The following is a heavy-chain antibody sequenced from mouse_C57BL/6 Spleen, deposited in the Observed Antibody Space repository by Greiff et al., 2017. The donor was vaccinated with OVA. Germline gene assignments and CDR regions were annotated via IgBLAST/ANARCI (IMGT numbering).Heavy chain of an antibody. D-gene: IGHD1-1*02. CDR1: GYTFTDHT. CDR2: IYPRAGST. V-gene: IGHV1-78*01. Sequence: VQLQQSDAELVKPGASVKISCKVSGYTFTDHTIHWLKQRPEQGLEWIGYIYPRAGSTKYNEKFKGKATLTADKSSSTAYMQLNSLTSEDSAVYFCARCGSYGSPWFAYWGQGTLVTVSA. J-gene: IGHJ3*01. CDR3: ARCGSYGSPWFAY.